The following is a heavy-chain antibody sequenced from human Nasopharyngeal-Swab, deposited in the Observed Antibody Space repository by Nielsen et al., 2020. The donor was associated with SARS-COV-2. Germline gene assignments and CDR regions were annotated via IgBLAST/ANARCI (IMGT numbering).Heavy chain of an antibody. Sequence: GESLKISCAASGFTFSSYSMNWVRQAPGKGLEWVSSISSSSSYIYYADSVKGRFTISRDNAKNSLYLQMNSLRAEETAVYYCARDFTLTGYDFWSGYYYYYYMDVWGKGTTVTVSS. V-gene: IGHV3-21*01. D-gene: IGHD3-3*01. J-gene: IGHJ6*03. CDR2: ISSSSSYI. CDR3: ARDFTLTGYDFWSGYYYYYYMDV. CDR1: GFTFSSYS.